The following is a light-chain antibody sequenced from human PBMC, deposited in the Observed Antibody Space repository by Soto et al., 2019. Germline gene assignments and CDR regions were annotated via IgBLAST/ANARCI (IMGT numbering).Light chain of an antibody. Sequence: EIVLTQSPGTLSLSPGERATLSCRSSQSININYLAWYQQKPGKGPRLLMYGASSRATVIPDRFSGSGSGTDFTLTISRLEPADFAMYYCQQYDSSPRTFGQGTKVEIK. CDR2: GAS. J-gene: IGKJ1*01. CDR1: QSININY. CDR3: QQYDSSPRT. V-gene: IGKV3-20*01.